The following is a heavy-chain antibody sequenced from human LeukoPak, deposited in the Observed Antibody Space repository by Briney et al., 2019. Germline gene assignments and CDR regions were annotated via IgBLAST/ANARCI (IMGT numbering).Heavy chain of an antibody. CDR3: ARDPTTVTKGLDI. V-gene: IGHV4-59*11. CDR2: ISYIGST. J-gene: IGHJ3*02. Sequence: SETLSLTCTVSGGSFSSPYWSWIWQPPGKGLEWIGYISYIGSTNYNPSLKSRVTISVDTSKNQFSLRLSSVTAADTAVYYCARDPTTVTKGLDIWGQGTMVTVSS. CDR1: GGSFSSPY. D-gene: IGHD4-17*01.